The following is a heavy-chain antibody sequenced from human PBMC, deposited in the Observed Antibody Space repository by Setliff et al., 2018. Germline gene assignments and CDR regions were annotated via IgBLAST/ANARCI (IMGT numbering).Heavy chain of an antibody. J-gene: IGHJ4*02. CDR3: AHSTTFDLHHDY. Sequence: SETLSLTCRVSGGSVSTFYWTWIRQPPGKGLEWIGYIFTSGSTQYNPSLKSRATISRDTSSNQFSLKLFSVTAADTAVYYCAHSTTFDLHHDYWGQGALVPSPQ. CDR2: IFTSGST. V-gene: IGHV4-4*09. D-gene: IGHD3-9*01. CDR1: GGSVSTFY.